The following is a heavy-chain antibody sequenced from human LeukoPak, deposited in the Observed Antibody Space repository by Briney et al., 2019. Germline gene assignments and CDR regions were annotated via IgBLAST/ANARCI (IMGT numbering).Heavy chain of an antibody. CDR2: IYSSGNT. J-gene: IGHJ4*02. V-gene: IGHV3-66*01. D-gene: IGHD3-3*01. CDR3: ARVQAIFQNFDY. CDR1: GFTVSSNY. Sequence: PGGSLRLSCAASGFTVSSNYMTWVRQAPGKGLEWVSVIYSSGNTYYADSVKGRFTISRDNSKNTLYLQMSGLRAEDTAIYHCARVQAIFQNFDYWGQGTLVTVSS.